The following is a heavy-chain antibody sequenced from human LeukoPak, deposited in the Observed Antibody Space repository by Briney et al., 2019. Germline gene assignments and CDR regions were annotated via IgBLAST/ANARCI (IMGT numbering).Heavy chain of an antibody. CDR1: GYTFTSYG. CDR3: ARVLAAPAWGSSYYFDY. Sequence: ASVKVSCKASGYTFTSYGISWVRQAPGQGLEWMGWISAYNGNTNYAQKLQGRVTMTTDTSTSTAYMELRSLRSDDTAVYYCARVLAAPAWGSSYYFDYWGQGTLVTVSS. J-gene: IGHJ4*02. V-gene: IGHV1-18*01. CDR2: ISAYNGNT. D-gene: IGHD3-16*01.